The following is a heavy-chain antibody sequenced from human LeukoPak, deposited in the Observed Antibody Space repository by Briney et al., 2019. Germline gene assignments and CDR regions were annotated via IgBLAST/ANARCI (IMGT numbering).Heavy chain of an antibody. D-gene: IGHD2-15*01. CDR3: ATDQYCSGGSCYSRKVNYYGMDV. J-gene: IGHJ6*02. Sequence: ASVKVSCKASGYTFTSYYMHWVRQAPGQGLEWMGWINPNSGGTNYAQKFQGRVTMTRDTSISTAYMELSRLRSDDTAVYYCATDQYCSGGSCYSRKVNYYGMDVWGQGTTVTVSS. CDR2: INPNSGGT. CDR1: GYTFTSYY. V-gene: IGHV1-2*02.